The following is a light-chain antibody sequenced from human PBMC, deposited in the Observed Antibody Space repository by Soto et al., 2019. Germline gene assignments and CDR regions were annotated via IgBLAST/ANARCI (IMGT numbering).Light chain of an antibody. Sequence: IQLTQSPSSLSASVGDRVTITCRASQGISSYLAWYQQKPGKAPKLLIYAASTLQSGVPSRFSGSGSGTDFTLTISSLQPEDFATYYCQQLNSSPLTFGQGTKVEIK. J-gene: IGKJ1*01. CDR1: QGISSY. CDR2: AAS. V-gene: IGKV1-9*01. CDR3: QQLNSSPLT.